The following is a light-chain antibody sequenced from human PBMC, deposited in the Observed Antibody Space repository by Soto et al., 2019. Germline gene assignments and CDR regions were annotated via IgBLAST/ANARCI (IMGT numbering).Light chain of an antibody. V-gene: IGKV3-20*01. CDR2: GAS. CDR1: QTVSSSY. Sequence: EIVLTQSPGTLSLSPGERATLSCRASQTVSSSYLTWYQQKPGQAPRLLIYGASSRATGIPDRFSGSGSGTGFTLTISRLEPEDFAVYYCQRYGSSSYTFGQGTKLEI. CDR3: QRYGSSSYT. J-gene: IGKJ2*01.